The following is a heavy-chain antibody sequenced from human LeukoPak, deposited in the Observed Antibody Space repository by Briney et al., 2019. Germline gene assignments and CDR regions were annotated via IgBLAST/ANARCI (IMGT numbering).Heavy chain of an antibody. V-gene: IGHV1-18*01. CDR2: ISIYNGNT. J-gene: IGHJ6*03. D-gene: IGHD3-3*01. CDR3: ASPAKGAFFYYYMDV. Sequence: EWMEWISIYNGNTQYATRFQGRVTLTRDTSTTTVYMDLRSLTSDDTAVYYCASPAKGAFFYYYMDVWGKGTSVIVSS.